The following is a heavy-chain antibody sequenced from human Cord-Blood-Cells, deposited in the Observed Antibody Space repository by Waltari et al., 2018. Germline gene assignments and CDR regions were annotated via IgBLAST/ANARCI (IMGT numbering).Heavy chain of an antibody. D-gene: IGHD6-13*01. J-gene: IGHJ4*02. CDR1: GSSISRGYY. Sequence: QVQLQESGPGLVKPSETLSLTCTVSGSSISRGYYWGWIRQPPGKGLEWIGSIYHSGSTYYNPSLKSRVTISVDTSKNQFSLKLSSVTAADTAVYYCARSSSWYEAYYWGQGTLVTVSS. CDR2: IYHSGST. CDR3: ARSSSWYEAYY. V-gene: IGHV4-38-2*02.